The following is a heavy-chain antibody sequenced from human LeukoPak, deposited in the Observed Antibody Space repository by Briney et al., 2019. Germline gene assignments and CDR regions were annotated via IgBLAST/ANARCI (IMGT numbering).Heavy chain of an antibody. Sequence: GGSLRLSCAPSGFTFSTYAMGWVRQAPGKGLEWVSSISANGAGAYYADSVKGRATISRDNSKNTLYLQMNSLRADDTAIYYCARIGLTTSNFDYWGQGPLVTVSS. CDR1: GFTFSTYA. J-gene: IGHJ4*02. CDR2: ISANGAGA. V-gene: IGHV3-23*01. D-gene: IGHD3-3*01. CDR3: ARIGLTTSNFDY.